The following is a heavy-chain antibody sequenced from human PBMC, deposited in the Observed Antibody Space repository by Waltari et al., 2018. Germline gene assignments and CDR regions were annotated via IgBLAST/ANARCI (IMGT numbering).Heavy chain of an antibody. D-gene: IGHD3-22*01. Sequence: EVQLVQSGAEVKKPGESLRISCKGSGYSFTSYWICWVRQMPGKGLEWMGRIDPGDAYCNDSPSCQGHVTTSADKSISTAYLQGSSLKASDTAMYYCARSRTYYDSSGPRNWFDLWGQGTRVTVAS. CDR2: IDPGDAYC. CDR3: ARSRTYYDSSGPRNWFDL. V-gene: IGHV5-10-1*03. J-gene: IGHJ5*02. CDR1: GYSFTSYW.